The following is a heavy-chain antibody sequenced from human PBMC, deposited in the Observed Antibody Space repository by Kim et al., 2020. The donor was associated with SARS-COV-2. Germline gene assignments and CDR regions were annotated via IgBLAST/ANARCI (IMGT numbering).Heavy chain of an antibody. CDR3: TTHSEYNWNYFG. D-gene: IGHD1-1*01. Sequence: DYATPVKGRFTISRDDSKTTLYLQMNSLKTEDTAVYYCTTHSEYNWNYFGWGQGTLVTVSS. J-gene: IGHJ4*02. V-gene: IGHV3-15*01.